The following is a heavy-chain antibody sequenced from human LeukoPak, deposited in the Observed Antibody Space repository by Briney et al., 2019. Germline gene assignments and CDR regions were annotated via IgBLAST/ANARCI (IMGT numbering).Heavy chain of an antibody. J-gene: IGHJ3*02. CDR2: IYKIGNT. D-gene: IGHD1-26*01. CDR3: ARGLVVGGTGVWAFDI. V-gene: IGHV3-66*01. CDR1: GFTVSNNY. Sequence: GGSLRLSCAASGFTVSNNYMSWGRQAPGKGLEWVSVIYKIGNTFYADFVKGRFTISRDNFKNTLYLQMNSLRAEDTALYYCARGLVVGGTGVWAFDIWGQGTMVTVSS.